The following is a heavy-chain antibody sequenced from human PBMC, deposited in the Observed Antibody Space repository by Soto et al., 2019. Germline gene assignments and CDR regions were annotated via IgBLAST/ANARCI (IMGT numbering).Heavy chain of an antibody. Sequence: EVQLVQSGAEVKKPGESLKISCKGSGYSFTSYWIGWERQMPGKGLEWMGIIYPGDSDTRYSPSFQGQVTISADKSISTAYLQWSSLKASDTAMYYCARRDSSGNLTWGWFDPWGQGTLVTVSS. V-gene: IGHV5-51*03. CDR3: ARRDSSGNLTWGWFDP. CDR1: GYSFTSYW. J-gene: IGHJ5*02. CDR2: IYPGDSDT. D-gene: IGHD3-22*01.